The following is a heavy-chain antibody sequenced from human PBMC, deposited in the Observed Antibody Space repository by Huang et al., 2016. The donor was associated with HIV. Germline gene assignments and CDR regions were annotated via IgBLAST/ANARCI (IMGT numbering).Heavy chain of an antibody. D-gene: IGHD4-17*01. CDR2: ISGDGGST. J-gene: IGHJ4*02. Sequence: EVQLVESGGVVVQPGGSLRRSCAASGFTFDDYTMHWVRQAPVKGLEWVSVISGDGGSTSYADSVKGRFTISRDNSKNSLYLQMNNLRTEDTALYYCAKFHGDNEGDYWGQGTLVTVSS. CDR3: AKFHGDNEGDY. V-gene: IGHV3-43*01. CDR1: GFTFDDYT.